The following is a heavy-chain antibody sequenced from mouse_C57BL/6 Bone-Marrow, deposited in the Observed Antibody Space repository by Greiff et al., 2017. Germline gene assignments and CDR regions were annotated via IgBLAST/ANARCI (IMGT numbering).Heavy chain of an antibody. J-gene: IGHJ4*01. CDR2: IYPGNSDT. CDR1: GYTFTSYW. Sequence: VHVKQSGTVLARPGASVKMSCKTSGYTFTSYWMHWVKQRPGQGLEWIGAIYPGNSDTSYNQKFKGKAKLTAVTSASTAYMELSSLTNEDSAVYYCTRRSWDYYAMDYWGQGTSVTVSS. D-gene: IGHD6-1*01. V-gene: IGHV1-5*01. CDR3: TRRSWDYYAMDY.